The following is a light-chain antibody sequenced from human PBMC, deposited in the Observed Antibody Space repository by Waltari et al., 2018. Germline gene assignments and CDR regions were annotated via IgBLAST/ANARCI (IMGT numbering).Light chain of an antibody. Sequence: IVMTQSPASLSLSPVEGATLSSRASQSVTSNLAWYQQKPGQAPRLLIYGASTRAAGIPVRFSGSGSGTEFTLTVSGLQSEDFAIYYCQQYNDWPPWTFGQGTKVEIK. J-gene: IGKJ1*01. CDR3: QQYNDWPPWT. V-gene: IGKV3-15*01. CDR1: QSVTSN. CDR2: GAS.